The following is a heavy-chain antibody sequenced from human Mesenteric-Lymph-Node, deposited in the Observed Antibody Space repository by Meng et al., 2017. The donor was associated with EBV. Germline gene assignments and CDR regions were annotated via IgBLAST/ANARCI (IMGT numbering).Heavy chain of an antibody. D-gene: IGHD2-2*01. CDR2: IYHSGST. V-gene: IGHV4-4*02. CDR1: VDSISSDKW. Sequence: QVQLQKWGPGLVKPSGTLSLPCAVSVDSISSDKWWSWVRQPPGKGLEWIGEIYHSGSTNYNPSLTRRVTILVDKSKNQFSLKLSSVTAADTAVYYCASRYCPTTSCRQDWGQGTLVTVSS. CDR3: ASRYCPTTSCRQD. J-gene: IGHJ4*02.